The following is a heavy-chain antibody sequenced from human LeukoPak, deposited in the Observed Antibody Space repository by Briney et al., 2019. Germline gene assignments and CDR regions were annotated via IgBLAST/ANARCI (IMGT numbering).Heavy chain of an antibody. D-gene: IGHD1-1*01. Sequence: PGGSLRLSCAASGFTVSKNYMSLVRQAPGKGLEWVSVIYSGGNTYYADSVKGRFTISRDNSKNTLYLQMNSLRAEDTAVYYCARDPTGATDYWGQGTLVTVSS. CDR1: GFTVSKNY. CDR2: IYSGGNT. V-gene: IGHV3-53*01. CDR3: ARDPTGATDY. J-gene: IGHJ4*02.